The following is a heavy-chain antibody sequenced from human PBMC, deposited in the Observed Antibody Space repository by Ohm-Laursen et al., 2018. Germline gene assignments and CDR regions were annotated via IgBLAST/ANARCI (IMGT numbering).Heavy chain of an antibody. D-gene: IGHD6-19*01. CDR3: ARQESSGWYPDY. Sequence: TLSLTCTVSGGSISSYYWSWIRQSPGKGLEWIGQIHSSGSTNYNVSLKSRVTISVDTSKNQFSLKLSSVTAADTAVYYCARQESSGWYPDYWGQGTLVTVSS. V-gene: IGHV4-59*08. CDR2: IHSSGST. J-gene: IGHJ4*02. CDR1: GGSISSYY.